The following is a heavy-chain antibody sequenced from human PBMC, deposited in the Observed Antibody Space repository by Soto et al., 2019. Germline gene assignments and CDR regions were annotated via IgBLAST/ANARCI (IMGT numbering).Heavy chain of an antibody. CDR1: GYTFTGYY. Sequence: ASVKVSCKASGYTFTGYYMHWVRQAPGQGLEWMGWINPNSGGTNYAQKFQGWVTMTRDTSISTAYVELSRLRSDDTAVYYCARGAGHSSSPDYYYYGMDVWGQGTTVTVSS. J-gene: IGHJ6*02. CDR3: ARGAGHSSSPDYYYYGMDV. D-gene: IGHD6-6*01. CDR2: INPNSGGT. V-gene: IGHV1-2*04.